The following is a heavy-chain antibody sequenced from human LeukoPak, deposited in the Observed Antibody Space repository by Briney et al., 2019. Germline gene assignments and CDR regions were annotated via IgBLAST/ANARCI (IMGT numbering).Heavy chain of an antibody. CDR1: GFTFSNYA. D-gene: IGHD4-17*01. CDR3: ARDIYFYGDYVIDY. V-gene: IGHV3-33*01. J-gene: IGHJ4*02. Sequence: GGSLRLSCVASGFTFSNYAMHWVRQAPGKGLEWVAVIWYDGSNKYYADSVKGRFTISRDNSKNTLYLQMNSLRAEDTAVYYCARDIYFYGDYVIDYWGQGTLVTVSS. CDR2: IWYDGSNK.